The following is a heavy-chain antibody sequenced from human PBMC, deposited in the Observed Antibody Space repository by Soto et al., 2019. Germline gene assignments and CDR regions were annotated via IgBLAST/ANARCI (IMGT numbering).Heavy chain of an antibody. CDR2: ISTYNGNT. J-gene: IGHJ5*02. CDR1: GYTFTNYG. Sequence: GASVKVSCKASGYTFTNYGISWVRQAPGQGLEWMGWISTYNGNTNHAQKLQGRVTMTTDTSTSTAYMELRSLRSDDTAVDYWGRGVGWGLYYNKYNWFDPGGQGTLVTVSS. V-gene: IGHV1-18*01. CDR3: GRGVGWGLYYNKYNWFDP. D-gene: IGHD3-10*01.